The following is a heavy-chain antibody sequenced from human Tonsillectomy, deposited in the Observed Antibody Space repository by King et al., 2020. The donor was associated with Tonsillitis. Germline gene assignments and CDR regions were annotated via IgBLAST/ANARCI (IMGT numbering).Heavy chain of an antibody. CDR2: XXHXGXT. Sequence: QLXESGSGLXKPXQTLSLTCXVXGGSISSGGYSWSWIRQPPGKXLEXXXXXXHXGXTSXXPSLKSRXTISVXRXKSQFXLXLXXXTAADTAVYYCARSLTSLLGYGMDVWGQGTTVTVSS. D-gene: IGHD3-10*01. V-gene: IGHV4-30-2*01. J-gene: IGHJ6*02. CDR1: GGSISSGGYS. CDR3: ARSLTSLLGYGMDV.